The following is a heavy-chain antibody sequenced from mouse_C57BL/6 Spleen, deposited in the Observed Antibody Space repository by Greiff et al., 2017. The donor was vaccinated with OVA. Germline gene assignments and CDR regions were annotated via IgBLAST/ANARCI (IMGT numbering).Heavy chain of an antibody. CDR3: ATYDYDYYAMDY. CDR1: GYAFSSSW. D-gene: IGHD2-4*01. CDR2: IYPGDGDT. Sequence: VQLQQSGPELVKPGASVKISCKASGYAFSSSWMNWVKQRPGKGLEWIGRIYPGDGDTNYNGKFKGKATLTADKSSSTAYMQLSSLTSEDSAVYFCATYDYDYYAMDYWGQGTSVTVSS. V-gene: IGHV1-82*01. J-gene: IGHJ4*01.